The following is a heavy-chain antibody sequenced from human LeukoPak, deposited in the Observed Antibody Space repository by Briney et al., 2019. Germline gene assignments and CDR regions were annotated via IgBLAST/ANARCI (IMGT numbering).Heavy chain of an antibody. CDR1: GFTISSFY. Sequence: GGSLRLSCAATGFTISSFYMNWVRQAPGKGLEWVSAISGSTGRTYYADSVKGRFTISRDNSKNTLYLQMNNLRAEDTAVYYCAPRVVGSAPFDYWGQGTLVTVSS. J-gene: IGHJ4*02. D-gene: IGHD2-15*01. CDR2: ISGSTGRT. CDR3: APRVVGSAPFDY. V-gene: IGHV3-23*01.